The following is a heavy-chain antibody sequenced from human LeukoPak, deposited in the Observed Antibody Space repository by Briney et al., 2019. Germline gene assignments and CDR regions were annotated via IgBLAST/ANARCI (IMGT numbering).Heavy chain of an antibody. D-gene: IGHD6-13*01. CDR2: INHSGST. J-gene: IGHJ4*02. Sequence: SETLSLTCAAYGGSFSGYYWSWIRQPPGKGLEWIGEINHSGSTNYNPSLKSRVTISVDTSKNQFSLKLSSVTAADTAVYYCARKGYSSPFDYWGQGTLVTVSS. V-gene: IGHV4-34*01. CDR3: ARKGYSSPFDY. CDR1: GGSFSGYY.